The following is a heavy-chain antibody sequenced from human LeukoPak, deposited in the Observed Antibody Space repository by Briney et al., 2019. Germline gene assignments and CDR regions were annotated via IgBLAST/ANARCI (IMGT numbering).Heavy chain of an antibody. CDR1: GYTFTSYG. Sequence: ASVTVSCKASGYTFTSYGISWVRQAPGQGLEWMGWISAYNGNTNYAHKLQGRVTMTTDTSTSTAYMELRSLRSDDTAVYYCARDKSIEVSSSRDYWGQGTLVTVSS. J-gene: IGHJ4*02. CDR2: ISAYNGNT. V-gene: IGHV1-18*04. D-gene: IGHD6-13*01. CDR3: ARDKSIEVSSSRDY.